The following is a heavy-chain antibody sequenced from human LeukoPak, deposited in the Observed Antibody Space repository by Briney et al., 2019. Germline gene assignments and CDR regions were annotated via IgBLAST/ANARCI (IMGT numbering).Heavy chain of an antibody. D-gene: IGHD4/OR15-4a*01. CDR2: INAGNGNT. CDR3: ARGVLVTMLDY. Sequence: GASVKVSCKASGYTFTSYALHWVRQAPGQRLEWMGWINAGNGNTKYSQKLQGRVTITRDTSASTAYMELGSRRSEHTAVYYCARGVLVTMLDYWGQRTLVTVSS. J-gene: IGHJ4*02. CDR1: GYTFTSYA. V-gene: IGHV1-3*01.